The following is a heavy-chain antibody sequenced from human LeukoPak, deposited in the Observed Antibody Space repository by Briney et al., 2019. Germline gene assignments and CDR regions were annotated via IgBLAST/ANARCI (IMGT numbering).Heavy chain of an antibody. D-gene: IGHD6-19*01. CDR1: GFTFSSYG. V-gene: IGHV3-30*02. J-gene: IGHJ4*02. CDR3: AKDTTSSGWYPHYYFDY. Sequence: GGSLRLSCAASGFTFSSYGMHWVRQAPGKGLXXXXXXXYDGSNKYYADSVKGRFTISRDNSKNTLYLQMNSLRAEDTAVYYCAKDTTSSGWYPHYYFDYWGQGTLVTVSS. CDR2: XXYDGSNK.